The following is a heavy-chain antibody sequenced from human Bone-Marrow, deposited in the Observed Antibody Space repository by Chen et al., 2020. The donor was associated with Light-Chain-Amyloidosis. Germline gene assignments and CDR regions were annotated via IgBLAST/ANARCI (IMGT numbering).Heavy chain of an antibody. Sequence: EVQLVESGGGLVQPGGSLRFSCAATGSTYSNEDMNWARQAQGKGLEWISYISSSGTTINYAESVKGRFTVSRDSANKSLYLHMNSLRAEDAAVYYCARLRRGHYFGPGSYLGWLDPWGQGTLVTVSS. CDR3: ARLRRGHYFGPGSYLGWLDP. CDR1: GSTYSNED. J-gene: IGHJ5*02. CDR2: ISSSGTTI. D-gene: IGHD3-10*01. V-gene: IGHV3-48*03.